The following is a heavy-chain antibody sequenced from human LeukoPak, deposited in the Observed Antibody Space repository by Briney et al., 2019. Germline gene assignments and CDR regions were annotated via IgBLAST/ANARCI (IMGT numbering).Heavy chain of an antibody. J-gene: IGHJ4*02. CDR3: RQVGYSYGTEYYFDY. D-gene: IGHD5-18*01. CDR1: GGTFSSYA. CDR2: IIPIFGTA. V-gene: IGHV1-69*05. Sequence: SVKVSCKASGGTFSSYAISWVRQARGQGLEWMGGIIPIFGTANYAQKFQGRVTITTDESTSTAYMELSSLRSEDTAVHYCRQVGYSYGTEYYFDYWGQGTLVTVSS.